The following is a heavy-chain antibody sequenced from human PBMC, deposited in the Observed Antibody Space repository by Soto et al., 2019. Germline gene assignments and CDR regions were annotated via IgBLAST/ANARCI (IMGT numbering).Heavy chain of an antibody. D-gene: IGHD2-8*01. CDR2: VYTSGST. CDR1: GGSISSYY. Sequence: SETLSLTCTVSGGSISSYYWSWIRQPAGKGLEWIGRVYTSGSTNYNPSLKSRVTMSVDTSKNQFSLKLSSVTAADTAVYYCAREYCTNGVCYVDYWGQGTLVTVS. CDR3: AREYCTNGVCYVDY. V-gene: IGHV4-4*07. J-gene: IGHJ4*02.